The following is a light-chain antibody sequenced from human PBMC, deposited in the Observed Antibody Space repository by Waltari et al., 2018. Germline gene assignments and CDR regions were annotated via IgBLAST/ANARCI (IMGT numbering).Light chain of an antibody. CDR3: QSFDRSLRGWV. Sequence: QFVLTQPPSVSGTPGQRVTISCTGSSSNFGAGYDVFWYQRLPGTAPKLLIYLHPHRPSGVPARFSGSRSGTSASLAISGLQIDDEGDYYCQSFDRSLRGWVFGGGTKLTVL. J-gene: IGLJ3*02. CDR2: LHP. V-gene: IGLV1-40*01. CDR1: SSNFGAGYD.